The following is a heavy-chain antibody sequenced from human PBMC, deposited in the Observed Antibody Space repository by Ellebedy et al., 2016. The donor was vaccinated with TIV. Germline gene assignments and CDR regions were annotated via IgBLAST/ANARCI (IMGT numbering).Heavy chain of an antibody. J-gene: IGHJ4*02. V-gene: IGHV4-39*01. CDR2: IYYTGST. D-gene: IGHD1-26*01. CDR1: GGSISSSSYY. Sequence: SETLSLXXTVSGGSISSSSYYWGWIRQPPGKGLEWIGSIYYTGSTYYNPSLKSRVTISVGTSKSQFSLQLASVTAADTAVYYCAARTGRYYEAFDYWGQGSLVIVSA. CDR3: AARTGRYYEAFDY.